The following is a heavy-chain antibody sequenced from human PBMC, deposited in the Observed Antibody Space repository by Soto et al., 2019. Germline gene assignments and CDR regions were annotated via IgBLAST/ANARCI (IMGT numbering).Heavy chain of an antibody. Sequence: QVQLQESGPGLVQSSQTLSLTCTVSGGSISSGDYYWSWIRQAPGKSLEWIGYIYYSGRTYYNPSLKSRVTISVDTSKNQFSLKLSSVTAADTAVYYCARDGMTTVVTDYWYFDLWGRGTLVTVSS. D-gene: IGHD4-17*01. CDR1: GGSISSGDYY. J-gene: IGHJ2*01. V-gene: IGHV4-30-4*01. CDR2: IYYSGRT. CDR3: ARDGMTTVVTDYWYFDL.